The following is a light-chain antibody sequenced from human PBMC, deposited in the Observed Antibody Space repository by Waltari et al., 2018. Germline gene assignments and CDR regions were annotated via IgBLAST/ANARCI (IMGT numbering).Light chain of an antibody. CDR2: DAS. V-gene: IGKV1-13*02. CDR3: QQLHSYPIT. Sequence: AIHLTQSPSSLSASVGDRITITCRASQGISSALAWYQQKPGESPKFLIYDASSLQSAVPSRFSGSASGTDFTLTITSLQPEDFATYYCQQLHSYPITFGQGTRLEIK. J-gene: IGKJ5*01. CDR1: QGISSA.